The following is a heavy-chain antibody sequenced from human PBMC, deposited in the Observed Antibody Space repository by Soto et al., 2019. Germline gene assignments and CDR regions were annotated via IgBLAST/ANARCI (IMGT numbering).Heavy chain of an antibody. V-gene: IGHV4-30-2*01. Sequence: PSLTRAIPGVYISCGGYSWSWLRQRPGTGVEFMGCIYHSGSTYYNPYLKSRVNIPVDSSKDQFSLKLSAVTAADTAVYSGAREVSSVVVPSAIGEGYNWFDPWGQGTLVTVSS. D-gene: IGHD2-2*02. CDR3: AREVSSVVVPSAIGEGYNWFDP. CDR1: GVYISCGGYS. J-gene: IGHJ5*02. CDR2: IYHSGST.